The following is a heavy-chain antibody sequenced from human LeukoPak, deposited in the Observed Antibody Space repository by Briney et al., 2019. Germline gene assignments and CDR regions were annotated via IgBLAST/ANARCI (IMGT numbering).Heavy chain of an antibody. J-gene: IGHJ2*01. Sequence: GGSLRLSCAASGFTFSIYAMSWVRQAPGKGLEWVSAISGSGGSTYYADSVKGRFTISRDNSKNTLYLQMNSLRAEDTAVYYCAKVPDYDFWSGPGADFDLWGRGTLVTVSS. CDR1: GFTFSIYA. D-gene: IGHD3-3*01. V-gene: IGHV3-23*01. CDR2: ISGSGGST. CDR3: AKVPDYDFWSGPGADFDL.